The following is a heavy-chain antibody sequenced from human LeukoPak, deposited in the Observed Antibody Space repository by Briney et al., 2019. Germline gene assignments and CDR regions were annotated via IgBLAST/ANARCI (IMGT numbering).Heavy chain of an antibody. CDR2: IRSKVNNYAT. Sequence: PGGSLRLSCAASGFTFSGSAMHWVRQASGKGLEWVGRIRSKVNNYATAYAASVKGRFTISRDDSKNTAYLQMNSPKTEDTAVYYCITRYQLSGNYYEYWGQGTLVTVSS. D-gene: IGHD1-26*01. J-gene: IGHJ4*02. CDR3: ITRYQLSGNYYEY. CDR1: GFTFSGSA. V-gene: IGHV3-73*01.